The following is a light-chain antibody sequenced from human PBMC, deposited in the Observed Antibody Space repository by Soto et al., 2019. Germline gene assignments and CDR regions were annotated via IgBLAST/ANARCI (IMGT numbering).Light chain of an antibody. CDR1: SSNIGSNY. CDR3: AAWDDSLSANFV. V-gene: IGLV1-47*01. J-gene: IGLJ1*01. Sequence: SVLTQPPSASGTPGQRVTISCSGSSSNIGSNYVYWYQQLPGTAPKLLIYRNNQRPSGVPDRFSGSKSGTSASLAITELRSEDEADYYCAAWDDSLSANFVFGTGTKVTVL. CDR2: RNN.